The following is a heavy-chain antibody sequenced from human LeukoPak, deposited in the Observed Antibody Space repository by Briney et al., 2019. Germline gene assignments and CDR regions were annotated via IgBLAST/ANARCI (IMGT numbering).Heavy chain of an antibody. CDR1: GGSFSGYY. Sequence: KTSETLSLTCAVYGGSFSGYYWSWIRQPPGKGLEWIGEINHSGSTNYNPSLKSRVTISVDTSKNQFSLKLSSVTAADTAVYYCARACPNWFDPWGQGTLVTVSS. CDR3: ARACPNWFDP. CDR2: INHSGST. V-gene: IGHV4-34*01. J-gene: IGHJ5*02.